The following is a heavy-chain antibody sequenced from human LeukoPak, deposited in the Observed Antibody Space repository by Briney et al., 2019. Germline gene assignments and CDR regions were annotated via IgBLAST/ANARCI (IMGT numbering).Heavy chain of an antibody. J-gene: IGHJ5*02. CDR1: GYTFTGYY. CDR3: ARERANSSGWDEGWFDP. D-gene: IGHD6-19*01. CDR2: INPNSGGT. Sequence: ASVKVSCKASGYTFTGYYMHWVRQAPGQGLEWMGWINPNSGGTNYAQKFQGWVTMTRDTSISTAYMELSRLRSDDTAVYYCARERANSSGWDEGWFDPWDQGTLVTVSS. V-gene: IGHV1-2*04.